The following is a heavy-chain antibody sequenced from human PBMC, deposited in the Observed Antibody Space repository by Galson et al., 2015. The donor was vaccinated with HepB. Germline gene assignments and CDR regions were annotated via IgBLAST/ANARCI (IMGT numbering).Heavy chain of an antibody. CDR2: IKHDGSEK. Sequence: SLRLSCAASGFSFRNQWLNWVRRAPGKGLEWVATIKHDGSEKYYVDSVKGRFTISRDNAENALYLQMNGLRAEDTAVYYCVAGTGWLPDYWGQGTLVTVSA. V-gene: IGHV3-7*03. CDR3: VAGTGWLPDY. D-gene: IGHD3/OR15-3a*01. J-gene: IGHJ4*02. CDR1: GFSFRNQW.